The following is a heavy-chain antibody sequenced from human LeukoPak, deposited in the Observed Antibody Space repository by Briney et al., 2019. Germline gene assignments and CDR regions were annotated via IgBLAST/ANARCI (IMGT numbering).Heavy chain of an antibody. J-gene: IGHJ6*02. CDR1: GYTFTGYY. CDR2: MNPNSGNT. CDR3: ASPIPRYDILTGQTSYYYYYGMDV. D-gene: IGHD3-9*01. Sequence: ASVKVSCKASGYTFTGYYMYWVRQAPGQGLEWMGWMNPNSGNTGYAQKFQGRVTMTRNTSIRTAYMELSSLRSEDTAVYYCASPIPRYDILTGQTSYYYYYGMDVWGQGTTVTVSS. V-gene: IGHV1-8*02.